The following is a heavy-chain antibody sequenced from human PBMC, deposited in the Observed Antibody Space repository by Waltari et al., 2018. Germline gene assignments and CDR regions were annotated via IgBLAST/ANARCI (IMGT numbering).Heavy chain of an antibody. J-gene: IGHJ4*02. CDR2: IYYSGCT. Sequence: QVQLQESGPGLVKPSETLSLTCTVSGGSISSYYWSWIRQPPGKGLEWIGYIYYSGCTNYNPSLKSRVTISVDTSKNQFSLKLSSVTAADTAVYYCARRGTAKAAGGAWYFDYWGQGTLVTVSS. CDR3: ARRGTAKAAGGAWYFDY. V-gene: IGHV4-59*01. CDR1: GGSISSYY. D-gene: IGHD6-13*01.